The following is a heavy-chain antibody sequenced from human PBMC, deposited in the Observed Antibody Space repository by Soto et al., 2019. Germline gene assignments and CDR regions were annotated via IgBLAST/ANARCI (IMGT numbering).Heavy chain of an antibody. J-gene: IGHJ5*02. V-gene: IGHV3-21*01. CDR1: TFSMYS. D-gene: IGHD1-26*01. Sequence: EVQVVESGGGLVKPGGSLTLSCNFTFSMYSMNWVRQAPGKGLEWVASISSGAAYIKYADSVQGRFTISRDNAKNSVSMRMIRLRVEDTAVYFCTSDEGGSYYSWFHPWGQGTQVTVSA. CDR2: ISSGAAYI. CDR3: TSDEGGSYYSWFHP.